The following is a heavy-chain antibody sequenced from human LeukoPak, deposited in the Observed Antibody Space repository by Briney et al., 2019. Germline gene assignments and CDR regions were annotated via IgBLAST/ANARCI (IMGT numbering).Heavy chain of an antibody. D-gene: IGHD2-2*01. CDR1: GYSISSGYY. J-gene: IGHJ5*02. Sequence: SETLSLTCTLAGYSISSGYYWGWIGQPPGMGLEWIGSIYHSGSTYYNPSLKSRVTISVDTSKNQFSLKLSSVTAADTAVYYCARGRTANNWFDPWGQGTLVTVSS. CDR3: ARGRTANNWFDP. V-gene: IGHV4-38-2*02. CDR2: IYHSGST.